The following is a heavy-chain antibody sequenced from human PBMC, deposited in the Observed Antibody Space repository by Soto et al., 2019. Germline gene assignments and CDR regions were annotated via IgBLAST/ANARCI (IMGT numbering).Heavy chain of an antibody. CDR1: GGSISSYY. J-gene: IGHJ5*02. Sequence: ASETLSLTCTVSGGSISSYYWSWIRQPPGKGLECIGYIYYSGSTNYNPSLKSRVTISVDTSKNQFSLKLSSVTAADTAVYYCARDQTSSAVAGNVPSYNWFDPWGQGTLVTVSS. D-gene: IGHD6-19*01. V-gene: IGHV4-59*01. CDR3: ARDQTSSAVAGNVPSYNWFDP. CDR2: IYYSGST.